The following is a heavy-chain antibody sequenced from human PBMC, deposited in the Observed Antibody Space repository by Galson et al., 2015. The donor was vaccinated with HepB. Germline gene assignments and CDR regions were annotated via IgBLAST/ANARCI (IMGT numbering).Heavy chain of an antibody. Sequence: SLRLSCAASGFTFSSYSMDWVRQAPGKGLEWVSYISSSSSTIYYADSVKGRFTISRDNAKNSLYLQMNSLRDEDTAVYYCARSRGYYSDISGRRAGYYFDYWGQGTLVTVSS. D-gene: IGHD3-22*01. V-gene: IGHV3-48*02. CDR2: ISSSSSTI. CDR1: GFTFSSYS. CDR3: ARSRGYYSDISGRRAGYYFDY. J-gene: IGHJ4*02.